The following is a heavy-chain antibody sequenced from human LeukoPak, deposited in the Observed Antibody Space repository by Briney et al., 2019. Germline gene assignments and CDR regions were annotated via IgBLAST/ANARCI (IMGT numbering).Heavy chain of an antibody. CDR2: MSPNSDNT. J-gene: IGHJ5*02. V-gene: IGHV1-8*02. Sequence: ASVKVSCKASGGTFSSYAINWVRQATGQGLEWMGWMSPNSDNTGYAQKFQGRVTFTRDTSISTAYMELRSLTSEDTAVYYCARDYGGSSGWFDPWGQGTLVTVSS. CDR3: ARDYGGSSGWFDP. D-gene: IGHD4-23*01. CDR1: GGTFSSYA.